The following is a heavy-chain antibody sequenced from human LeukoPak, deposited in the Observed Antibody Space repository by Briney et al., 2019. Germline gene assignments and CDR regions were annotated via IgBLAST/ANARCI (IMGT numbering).Heavy chain of an antibody. Sequence: ASVKVSCKASGYTFTRYDINWVRQATGQGLEWMGWMNPNSGNTGYAQKFQGRVTMTRNTSLSTAYMELSSLRSEDTAVYYCARGSSVFWSDYLFDYWGQGTLVTVSS. J-gene: IGHJ4*02. CDR1: GYTFTRYD. CDR2: MNPNSGNT. V-gene: IGHV1-8*01. CDR3: ARGSSVFWSDYLFDY. D-gene: IGHD3-3*01.